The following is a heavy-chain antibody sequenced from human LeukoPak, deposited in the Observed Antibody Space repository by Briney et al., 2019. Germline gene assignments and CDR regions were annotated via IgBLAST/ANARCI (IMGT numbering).Heavy chain of an antibody. CDR1: GYTFTSYG. Sequence: ASVKVSCKASGYTFTSYGISWVRQAPGQGLEWMGWISAYNGNTNYAQKLQGRVTMTTDTSTSTAYMELSSLRSEDTAVYYCARGNDGSGSPSYYFYYMDVWGKGTTVTISS. V-gene: IGHV1-18*01. D-gene: IGHD3-10*01. CDR3: ARGNDGSGSPSYYFYYMDV. CDR2: ISAYNGNT. J-gene: IGHJ6*03.